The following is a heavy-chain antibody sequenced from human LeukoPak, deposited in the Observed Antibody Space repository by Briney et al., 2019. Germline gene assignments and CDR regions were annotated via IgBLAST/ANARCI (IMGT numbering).Heavy chain of an antibody. CDR1: GGTFSSYA. CDR3: ASGDYDYYYYGMDV. Sequence: ASVKVSCKASGGTFSSYAISWVRQAPGRGLEWMGGIIPIFGTANYAQKFQGRVTITADESTSTAYMELSSLRSEDTAVYYCASGDYDYYYYGMDVWGQGTTVTVSS. D-gene: IGHD4-17*01. CDR2: IIPIFGTA. V-gene: IGHV1-69*13. J-gene: IGHJ6*02.